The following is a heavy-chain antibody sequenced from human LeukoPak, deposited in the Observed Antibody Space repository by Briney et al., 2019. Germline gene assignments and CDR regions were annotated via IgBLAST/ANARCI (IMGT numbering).Heavy chain of an antibody. Sequence: GGSLRLSCAASGFTFSSYEMNWVRQAPGKGLEWISYISSSATTIWYADSVKGRFTISRDNAKHSLYLQMNSLRADDTAVYYCARDPGVGSGWLYYFDYWGQGTVVTVSS. J-gene: IGHJ4*02. CDR2: ISSSATTI. CDR3: ARDPGVGSGWLYYFDY. CDR1: GFTFSSYE. V-gene: IGHV3-48*03. D-gene: IGHD6-19*01.